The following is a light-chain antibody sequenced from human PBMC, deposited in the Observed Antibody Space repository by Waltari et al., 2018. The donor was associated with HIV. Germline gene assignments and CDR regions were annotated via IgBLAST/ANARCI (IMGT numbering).Light chain of an antibody. CDR3: QQYYTIEST. J-gene: IGKJ4*01. Sequence: DIVMTQSPDSLPVSLGERATMNCRSSRNVYFTSNTPNSLALYQQKPGQAPKVLIYWASTRASGVPGRFSGSGSGTDVNLTISSLQADDVAVYYCQQYYTIESTFGGGTKVEIK. V-gene: IGKV4-1*01. CDR2: WAS. CDR1: RNVYFTSNTPNS.